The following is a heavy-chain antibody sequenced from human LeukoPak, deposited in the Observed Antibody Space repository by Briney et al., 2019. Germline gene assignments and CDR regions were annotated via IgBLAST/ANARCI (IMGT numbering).Heavy chain of an antibody. V-gene: IGHV4-59*01. CDR1: GGSISSYY. D-gene: IGHD3-3*01. CDR2: NYYSGST. CDR3: ARAPRNYDFFPTRGMDV. Sequence: SETLSLTCTVSGGSISSYYWSWIRQPPGKGLEWIGYNYYSGSTNYNPSLKSRVTISVDASKNQFSLKLSSVTAADTAVHYCARAPRNYDFFPTRGMDVWGKGTTVTVSS. J-gene: IGHJ6*04.